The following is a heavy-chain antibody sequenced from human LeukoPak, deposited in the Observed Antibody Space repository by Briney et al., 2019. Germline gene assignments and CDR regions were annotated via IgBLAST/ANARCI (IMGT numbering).Heavy chain of an antibody. CDR2: VGGSGGST. CDR3: AKDKVGSGWSLHYYGMDV. D-gene: IGHD6-19*01. CDR1: GFTFTNYA. V-gene: IGHV3-23*01. Sequence: RPGGSLRLSCAASGFTFTNYAMSWVRQAPGKGLEWVSAVGGSGGSTYHADSVKGRFTISRDNSKNTLYLQMNSLRAEDTALYYCAKDKVGSGWSLHYYGMDVWGQGTTVTVSS. J-gene: IGHJ6*02.